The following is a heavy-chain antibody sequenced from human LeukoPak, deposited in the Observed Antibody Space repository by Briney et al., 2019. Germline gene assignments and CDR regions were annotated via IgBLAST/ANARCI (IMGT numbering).Heavy chain of an antibody. CDR1: GFTFSSYG. CDR2: ISYDGSNK. CDR3: AGPGGNFDY. Sequence: PGGSLRLSCAASGFTFSSYGMHWVRQAPGEGLEWVAVISYDGSNKYYADSVKGRFTISRDNSKNTLYLQMNSLRAEDTAVYYCAGPGGNFDYWGQGTLVTVSS. D-gene: IGHD3-16*01. J-gene: IGHJ4*02. V-gene: IGHV3-30*03.